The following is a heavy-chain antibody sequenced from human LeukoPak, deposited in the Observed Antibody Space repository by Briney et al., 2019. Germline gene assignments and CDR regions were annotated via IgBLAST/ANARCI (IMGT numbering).Heavy chain of an antibody. D-gene: IGHD3-16*01. V-gene: IGHV1-8*01. CDR1: GYTFTSYD. CDR2: MNPNSGNT. Sequence: ASVKVSCKASGYTFTSYDINWVRQATGQGLEWMGWMNPNSGNTGYEQKFQGRVTMTRNTSISTAYMELSSLRSEDTAVYYCVRSSLKGGSFDYWGQGTLVTVSS. CDR3: VRSSLKGGSFDY. J-gene: IGHJ4*02.